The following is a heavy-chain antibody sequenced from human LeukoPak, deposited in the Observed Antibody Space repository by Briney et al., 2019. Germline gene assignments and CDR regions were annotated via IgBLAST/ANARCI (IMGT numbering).Heavy chain of an antibody. CDR2: ISSSGSTI. D-gene: IGHD5/OR15-5a*01. Sequence: QSGGSLRLSCAASGFTFSSYEMNWVRQAPGKGLEWVSYISSSGSTIYYADSVKGRFTISRDNAKNSLYLQMNSLRAEDTAVYYCASYRVYGDPSDYWGQGTLVTVSS. J-gene: IGHJ4*02. CDR3: ASYRVYGDPSDY. V-gene: IGHV3-48*03. CDR1: GFTFSSYE.